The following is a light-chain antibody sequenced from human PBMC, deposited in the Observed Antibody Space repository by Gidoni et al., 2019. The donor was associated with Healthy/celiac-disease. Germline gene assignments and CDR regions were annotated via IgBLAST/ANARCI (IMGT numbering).Light chain of an antibody. Sequence: DIQMTQSPSTLSASVGARVTITCRASQSISSWLAWYQQKPGKAPKLLIYKAPSLESGVPSMFSGSGSGTEFTLTISSLHPDDFATYYCQQYNSYPWTFXXXTKVEIK. CDR3: QQYNSYPWT. CDR1: QSISSW. J-gene: IGKJ1*01. V-gene: IGKV1-5*03. CDR2: KAP.